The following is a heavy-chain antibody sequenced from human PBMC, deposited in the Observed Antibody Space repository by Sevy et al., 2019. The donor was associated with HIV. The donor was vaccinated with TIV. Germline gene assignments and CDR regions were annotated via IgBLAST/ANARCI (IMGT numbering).Heavy chain of an antibody. CDR1: GLTVSSNY. D-gene: IGHD2-2*02. V-gene: IGHV3-66*01. CDR2: IYSGGST. CDR3: ARDRTYCSSSSCYRPGGYYCMDV. J-gene: IGHJ6*02. Sequence: GGSLRLSCAASGLTVSSNYMNWVRQAPGKGLEWVSVIYSGGSTYYADSVRGRFTISRDNSKNTLYLQMNSLRAEDTAVYYCARDRTYCSSSSCYRPGGYYCMDVWGQGTTVTVSS.